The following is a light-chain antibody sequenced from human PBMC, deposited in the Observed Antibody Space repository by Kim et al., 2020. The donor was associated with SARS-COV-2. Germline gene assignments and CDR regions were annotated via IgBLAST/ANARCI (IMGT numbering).Light chain of an antibody. Sequence: ALGQTVRITCQGDSLRSYYSSWYQQKPGQAPVLFIYEKNNRPSGIPDRFSGSSSGNTASLTITGAQAEDMADYYCNSRESGVNHVVFGGGTQLTVL. V-gene: IGLV3-19*01. CDR2: EKN. CDR3: NSRESGVNHVV. CDR1: SLRSYY. J-gene: IGLJ3*02.